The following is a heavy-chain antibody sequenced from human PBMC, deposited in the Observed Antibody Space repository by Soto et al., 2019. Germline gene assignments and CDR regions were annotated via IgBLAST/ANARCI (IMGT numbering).Heavy chain of an antibody. D-gene: IGHD3-16*01. CDR2: IFSSGTT. J-gene: IGHJ6*02. Sequence: PSETLSLTCSVSGVAMTYGGYSWSWIRQPPGKGLEWIGYIFSSGTTYYNPSLKSRLTMSLDASQNQFSLKLNSLTDADTALYFCARVPSPFDYYYAMDVWGQGTTVTVSS. CDR1: GVAMTYGGYS. V-gene: IGHV4-30-4*08. CDR3: ARVPSPFDYYYAMDV.